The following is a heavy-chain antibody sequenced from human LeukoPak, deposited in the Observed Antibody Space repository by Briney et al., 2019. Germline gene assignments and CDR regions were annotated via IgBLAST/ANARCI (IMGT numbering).Heavy chain of an antibody. CDR2: ISWNSGNI. CDR1: GFTFSNYA. Sequence: PGGSLRLSCAASGFTFSNYAMTWVRQAPGKGLEWVSGISWNSGNIGYADSVKGRFTISRDNAKNSLYLQMNSLRAEDMALYYCAKGAGYTSDWYFDYWGQGTLVTVSS. V-gene: IGHV3-9*03. CDR3: AKGAGYTSDWYFDY. D-gene: IGHD6-19*01. J-gene: IGHJ4*02.